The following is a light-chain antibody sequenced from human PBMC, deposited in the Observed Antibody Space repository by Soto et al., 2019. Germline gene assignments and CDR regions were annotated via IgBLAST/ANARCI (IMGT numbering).Light chain of an antibody. J-gene: IGLJ2*01. CDR3: QLWDSNSDHVV. CDR2: DDR. Sequence: SYELTQPPSVSVAPGQTASITCGGSNIGIKSVHWYQQKPGQAPVVVVYDDRDRPSGIPERFSGSNSGNTATLTISRVEAGDEADYYCQLWDSNSDHVVSGGGTKLTVL. CDR1: NIGIKS. V-gene: IGLV3-21*02.